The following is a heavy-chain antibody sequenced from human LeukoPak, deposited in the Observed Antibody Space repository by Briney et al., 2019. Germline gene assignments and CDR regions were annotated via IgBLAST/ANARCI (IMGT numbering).Heavy chain of an antibody. Sequence: GESLKISCKGSGYSFTSYWIGWVRQMPGKGLDWMRIIYPRDSDTRYSPSFQGQVTISADKSISTAYLQWSSLKASDTAMYYCARTLTRYYYGSGSYYPLYYWGQGTLVTVSS. CDR2: IYPRDSDT. D-gene: IGHD3-10*01. CDR3: ARTLTRYYYGSGSYYPLYY. V-gene: IGHV5-51*01. CDR1: GYSFTSYW. J-gene: IGHJ4*02.